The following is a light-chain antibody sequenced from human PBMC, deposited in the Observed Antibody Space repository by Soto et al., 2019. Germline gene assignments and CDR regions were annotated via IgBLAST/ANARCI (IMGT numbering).Light chain of an antibody. CDR3: CSYAGSYTFSYV. J-gene: IGLJ1*01. Sequence: QSALTQPRSVSGSPGQSVTISCTGTSSDVGGYDYVSWFQHHPGKVPKLMIYDVTKRPSGVPDRFSASKSGNTASLTISGLQAEDEADYYCCSYAGSYTFSYVFGNGTKLTVL. V-gene: IGLV2-11*01. CDR2: DVT. CDR1: SSDVGGYDY.